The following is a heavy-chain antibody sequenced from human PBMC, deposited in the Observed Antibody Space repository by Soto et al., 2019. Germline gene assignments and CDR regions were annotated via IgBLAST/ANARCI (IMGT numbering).Heavy chain of an antibody. V-gene: IGHV5-51*01. CDR1: GYSFTSFF. J-gene: IGHJ6*02. CDR2: IYPGDSES. CDR3: AGPEPWANGMDV. Sequence: GESLKISCKASGYSFTSFFIGWVRQMPGKGPEWMGLIYPGDSESRYSPAFQGQVTMSVDKSVDTAYLQWSSLKASDTAIYYCAGPEPWANGMDVWGQGTTVTVSS. D-gene: IGHD7-27*01.